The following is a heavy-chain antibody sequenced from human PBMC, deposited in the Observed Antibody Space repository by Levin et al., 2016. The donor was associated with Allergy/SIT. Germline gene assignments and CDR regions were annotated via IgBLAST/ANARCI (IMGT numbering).Heavy chain of an antibody. CDR1: GYTFTSYG. D-gene: IGHD6-13*01. V-gene: IGHV1-18*01. CDR2: ISAYNGNT. J-gene: IGHJ4*02. Sequence: ASVKVSCKASGYTFTSYGISWVRQAPGQGLEWMGWISAYNGNTNYAQKFQGRVTITRDTSASTAYMELSSLRSEDTAVYYCARAFSWYFLDYWGQGTLVTVSS. CDR3: ARAFSWYFLDY.